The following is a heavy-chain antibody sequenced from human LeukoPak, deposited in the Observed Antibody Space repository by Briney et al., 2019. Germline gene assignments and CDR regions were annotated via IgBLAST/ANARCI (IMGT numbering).Heavy chain of an antibody. CDR3: ARDSTVTIEYYYGMDV. CDR2: IIPILGIA. CDR1: GCTFSSYA. V-gene: IGHV1-69*04. D-gene: IGHD4-17*01. J-gene: IGHJ6*02. Sequence: SVKVSFKASGCTFSSYAISWVRQAPGQGLEWMGRIIPILGIANYAQKFQGRVTITADKSTSTAYMELSSLRSEDTAVYYCARDSTVTIEYYYGMDVWGQGTTVTVSS.